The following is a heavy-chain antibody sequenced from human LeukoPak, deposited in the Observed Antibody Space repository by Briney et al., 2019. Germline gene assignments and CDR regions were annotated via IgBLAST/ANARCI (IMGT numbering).Heavy chain of an antibody. CDR2: ISGYNGNT. D-gene: IGHD3-10*01. Sequence: ASVKVSCKASGYTFISYGISWVRQAPGQGLEWMGWISGYNGNTNYAQNLQGRVTMTTDTSTSTAYMELRSLRSDDTAVYYCARRYYYRSGTSNYFDYWGQGTLVTVSS. CDR3: ARRYYYRSGTSNYFDY. V-gene: IGHV1-18*01. J-gene: IGHJ4*02. CDR1: GYTFISYG.